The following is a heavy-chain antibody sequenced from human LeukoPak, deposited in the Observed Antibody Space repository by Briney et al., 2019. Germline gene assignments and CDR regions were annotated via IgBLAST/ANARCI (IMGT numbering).Heavy chain of an antibody. D-gene: IGHD3-9*01. CDR1: GFILSSYW. CDR2: IKEGGSEK. J-gene: IGHJ4*02. Sequence: GGSLRLSCAASGFILSSYWMSWVRQAPGKGLEWVASIKEGGSEKYYVDSVKVRFTISRDSAKNSLYLQMNSLRVEDTAVYYCVRDSDIRSDCWGQGTLVTVSS. CDR3: VRDSDIRSDC. V-gene: IGHV3-7*05.